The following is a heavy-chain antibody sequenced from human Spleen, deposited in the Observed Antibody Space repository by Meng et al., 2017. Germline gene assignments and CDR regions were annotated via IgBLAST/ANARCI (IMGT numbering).Heavy chain of an antibody. Sequence: ESLKISCAASGFTVTSNEMSWVRQAPGKGLEWVSSICGDSTYYADSVKGRFTISRDTFRNTVYLQMNSLRVEDTAIYYCASPGGWLRLWEAEDYSYYGMDVWGHGTTVTVSS. J-gene: IGHJ6*02. D-gene: IGHD5-12*01. CDR2: ICGDST. CDR1: GFTVTSNE. CDR3: ASPGGWLRLWEAEDYSYYGMDV. V-gene: IGHV3-38*03.